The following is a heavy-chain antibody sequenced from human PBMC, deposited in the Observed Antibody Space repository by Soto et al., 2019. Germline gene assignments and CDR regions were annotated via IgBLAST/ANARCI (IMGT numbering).Heavy chain of an antibody. V-gene: IGHV4-59*08. CDR1: GGSISSYY. D-gene: IGHD2-2*02. Sequence: SETLSLTCTVSGGSISSYYWSWIRQPPGKGLEWIGYIYYSGSTNYNPSIKSRVTISVDTSKNQFSLKLSSVTAADTAVYYCASVIGYCSSTRCYMDRWGFDPWGQGTLVTVSS. J-gene: IGHJ5*02. CDR3: ASVIGYCSSTRCYMDRWGFDP. CDR2: IYYSGST.